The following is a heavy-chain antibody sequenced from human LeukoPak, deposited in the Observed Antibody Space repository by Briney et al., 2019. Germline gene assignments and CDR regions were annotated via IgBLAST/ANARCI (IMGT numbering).Heavy chain of an antibody. D-gene: IGHD5-24*01. CDR3: ARPDFDEMASHPYDL. CDR1: GGSFSGYY. Sequence: PSETLSLTCAVYGGSFSGYYWSWIRQPPGKGLEWIGEINHSGSTNYNPSLKSRVTISVDTSKNQFSLKLTSVTAADTAVYYCARPDFDEMASHPYDLWGRGTLVTVSS. CDR2: INHSGST. J-gene: IGHJ2*01. V-gene: IGHV4-34*01.